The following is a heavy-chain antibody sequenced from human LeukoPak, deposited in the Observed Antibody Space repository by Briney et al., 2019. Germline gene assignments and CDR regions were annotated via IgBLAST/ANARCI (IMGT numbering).Heavy chain of an antibody. D-gene: IGHD3-22*01. CDR2: ISGSGGST. J-gene: IGHJ4*02. V-gene: IGHV3-23*01. CDR3: AKAVSYYDSSGSDY. Sequence: ASETLSLTCAVYGGSFSGYYWSWIRQPPGKGLEWVSAISGSGGSTYYADSVKGRFTISRDNSKNTLYLQMNSLRAEDTAVYYCAKAVSYYDSSGSDYWGQGTLVTVSS. CDR1: GGSFSGYY.